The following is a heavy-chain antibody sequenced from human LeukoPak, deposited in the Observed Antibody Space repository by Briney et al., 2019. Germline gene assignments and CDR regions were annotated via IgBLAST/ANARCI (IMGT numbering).Heavy chain of an antibody. CDR2: IYPGDSDT. V-gene: IGHV5-51*01. CDR3: ARAGFIVELSPGFDP. J-gene: IGHJ5*02. D-gene: IGHD3-10*01. CDR1: GYRFTSYW. Sequence: GESLKISCKGSGYRFTSYWIGWVRQMPGKGLEWMGIIYPGDSDTRYRPSFQGQVTISADKSISTAYLQWSSLKASDTAMYYCARAGFIVELSPGFDPWGQGTLVTVSS.